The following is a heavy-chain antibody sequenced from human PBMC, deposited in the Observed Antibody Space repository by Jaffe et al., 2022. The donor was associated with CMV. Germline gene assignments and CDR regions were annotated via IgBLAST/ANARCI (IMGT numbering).Heavy chain of an antibody. CDR2: IIPILGIA. V-gene: IGHV1-69*09. Sequence: QVQLVQSGAEVKKPGSSVKVSCKASGGTFSSYAISWVRQAPGQGLEWMGRIIPILGIANYAQKFQGRVTITADKSTSTAYMELSSLRSEDTAVYYCARHVNWDDAFDIWGQGTMVTVSS. J-gene: IGHJ3*02. CDR1: GGTFSSYA. CDR3: ARHVNWDDAFDI. D-gene: IGHD7-27*01.